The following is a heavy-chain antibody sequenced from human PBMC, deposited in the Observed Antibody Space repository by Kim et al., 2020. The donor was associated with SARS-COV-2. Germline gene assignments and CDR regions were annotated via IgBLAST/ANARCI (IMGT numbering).Heavy chain of an antibody. CDR2: ISGSGGST. CDR3: AKGPTYYYDSSGYYSEYYFDY. V-gene: IGHV3-23*01. D-gene: IGHD3-22*01. Sequence: GGSLRLSCAASGFTFSSYAMSWVRQAPGKGLEWVSAISGSGGSTYYADSVKGRFTISRDNSKNTLYLQMNSLRAEDTAVYYCAKGPTYYYDSSGYYSEYYFDYWGQGTLVTVSS. CDR1: GFTFSSYA. J-gene: IGHJ4*02.